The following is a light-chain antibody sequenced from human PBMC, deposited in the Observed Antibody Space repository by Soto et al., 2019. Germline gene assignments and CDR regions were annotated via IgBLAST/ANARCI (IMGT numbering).Light chain of an antibody. CDR2: KGT. CDR1: SSDSGAYNS. CDR3: CSSAPESTYV. V-gene: IGLV2-23*01. J-gene: IGLJ1*01. Sequence: QSALAQPASVSGSPGQSVTISCTGTSSDSGAYNSVSWYQQHPDKAPQLMIYKGTQRPSGVSNRFSGSTSGNAASLTISGLQAGDEADYFCCSSAPESTYVFGTGTKVTVL.